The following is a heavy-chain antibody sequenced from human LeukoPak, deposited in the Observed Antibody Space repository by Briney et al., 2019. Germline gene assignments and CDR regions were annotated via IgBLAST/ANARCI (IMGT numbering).Heavy chain of an antibody. D-gene: IGHD4-17*01. CDR2: IIPIFGTA. V-gene: IGHV1-69*01. CDR1: GGTFSSYA. J-gene: IGHJ6*04. CDR3: ARGFLTLTPFLNYYYYGMDV. Sequence: ASVKVSCAASGGTFSSYAISWVRQAPGQGLEWMGGIIPIFGTANYAQKFQGRVTITADESTSTAYMELSSLRSEDTAVYYCARGFLTLTPFLNYYYYGMDVWGKGTTVTVSS.